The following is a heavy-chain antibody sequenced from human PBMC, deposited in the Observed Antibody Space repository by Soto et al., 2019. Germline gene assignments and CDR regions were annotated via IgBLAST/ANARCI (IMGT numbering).Heavy chain of an antibody. J-gene: IGHJ5*01. CDR1: GFTFSDHF. D-gene: IGHD1-20*01. CDR3: ARAPRVSGNTWLFDS. Sequence: EVQLVESGGDLVQPGGSLRLSCAASGFTFSDHFMDWVRQAPGKGLEWVGRIRNKANSYTTEYAASVKGRFSISRDDSKNSLYLQMNSLKTEDTALYYCARAPRVSGNTWLFDSWSQGTLVTVSS. CDR2: IRNKANSYTT. V-gene: IGHV3-72*01.